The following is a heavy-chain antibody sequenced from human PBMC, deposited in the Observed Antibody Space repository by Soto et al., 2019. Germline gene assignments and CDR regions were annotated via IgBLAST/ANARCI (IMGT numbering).Heavy chain of an antibody. J-gene: IGHJ3*02. CDR3: ARLNENYGDGAFDI. CDR2: IYYSGST. V-gene: IGHV4-39*01. D-gene: IGHD4-17*01. Sequence: SETLSLTCTVSGGSISSSSYYWGWIRQPPGKGLEWIGSIYYSGSTYYNPSLKSRVTISVDTSKNQFSLKLSSVTAADTAVYYCARLNENYGDGAFDIWGQGTMVTVSS. CDR1: GGSISSSSYY.